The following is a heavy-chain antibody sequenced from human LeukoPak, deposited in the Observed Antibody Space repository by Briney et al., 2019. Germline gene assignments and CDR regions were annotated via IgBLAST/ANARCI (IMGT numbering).Heavy chain of an antibody. Sequence: PGRSLRLSCAASGFTFSSYGMHWVRQAPGKGLEWVAVIWYDGSNKYYADSVKGRFTISRDNSKNTLYLQMNSLRAEDTAVYYCARDIEVLTGYYLDYWGQGTPVTVSS. D-gene: IGHD2-21*02. V-gene: IGHV3-33*01. CDR1: GFTFSSYG. J-gene: IGHJ4*02. CDR3: ARDIEVLTGYYLDY. CDR2: IWYDGSNK.